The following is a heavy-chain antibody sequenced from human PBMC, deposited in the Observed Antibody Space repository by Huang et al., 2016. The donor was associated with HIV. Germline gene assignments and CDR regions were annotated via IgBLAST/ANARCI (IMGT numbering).Heavy chain of an antibody. V-gene: IGHV3-30*18. Sequence: QVQLVESGGGVVRPGRSRRLSCAASRFTFSKFASHWVRQAPGKGLEWMAVISYDGSSKHYADSVTGRLTIARDNSNNPLYLQMNSLTVEDTAVYYCTKGHYYDTNGYVAFDIWGQGTMVTVSS. J-gene: IGHJ3*02. CDR2: ISYDGSSK. D-gene: IGHD3-22*01. CDR3: TKGHYYDTNGYVAFDI. CDR1: RFTFSKFA.